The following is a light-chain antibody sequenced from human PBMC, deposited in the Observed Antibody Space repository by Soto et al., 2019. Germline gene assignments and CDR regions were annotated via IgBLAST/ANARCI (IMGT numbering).Light chain of an antibody. Sequence: QSVLTQPRSVSGSPGQSVTISCTGSSTDVGGYNYVSWYQQYSGKAPKVMIYDVNKRPSGVPDRFSGSKSGNTASLTISGLQAEDEADYYCCSYADSNTFVFGTGTKLTVL. CDR3: CSYADSNTFV. CDR2: DVN. J-gene: IGLJ1*01. CDR1: STDVGGYNY. V-gene: IGLV2-11*01.